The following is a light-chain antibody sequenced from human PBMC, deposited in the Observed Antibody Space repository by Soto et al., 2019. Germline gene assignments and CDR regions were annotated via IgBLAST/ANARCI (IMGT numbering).Light chain of an antibody. V-gene: IGKV3-20*01. Sequence: EIVLTQSPGTLSLSPGERATLSCRASQSVSSAYLAWYQHKPRQPPTLLIYAASSRVTGIPDRFSGSGSGTDFTLTISRLEPEDFAVYYCKQYGSSSTWTFGKRTKVEIK. CDR1: QSVSSAY. CDR3: KQYGSSSTWT. CDR2: AAS. J-gene: IGKJ1*01.